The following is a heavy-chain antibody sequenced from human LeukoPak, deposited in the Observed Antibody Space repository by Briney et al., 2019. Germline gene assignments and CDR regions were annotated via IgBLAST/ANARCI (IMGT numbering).Heavy chain of an antibody. Sequence: KPSETLSLTCTVSGYSISSGYYWGWIRQPPGKGLEWIGSIYHSGSTYYNPSLKSRVTISVDTSKNQFSLKLSSVTAADTAVYYCARHVRLPLRWFDPWGQGTLVTVSS. V-gene: IGHV4-38-2*02. CDR1: GYSISSGYY. J-gene: IGHJ5*02. D-gene: IGHD3-16*01. CDR3: ARHVRLPLRWFDP. CDR2: IYHSGST.